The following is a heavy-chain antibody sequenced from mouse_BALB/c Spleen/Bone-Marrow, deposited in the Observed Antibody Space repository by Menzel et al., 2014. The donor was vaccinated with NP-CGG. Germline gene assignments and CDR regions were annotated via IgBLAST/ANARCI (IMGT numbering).Heavy chain of an antibody. J-gene: IGHJ3*01. CDR2: IHYSGST. D-gene: IGHD1-2*01. CDR3: AREARNTARFAY. CDR1: AYSITRGYG. V-gene: IGHV3-1*02. Sequence: ESGPVLVKPSQSLSLTCTVTAYSITRGYGWHLIRQFPGNTLAWMSYIHYSGSTHYNPSIKRLISITRDTSKNLFFLQLNAATNDDTATYHCAREARNTARFAYGGQGTLVTVSA.